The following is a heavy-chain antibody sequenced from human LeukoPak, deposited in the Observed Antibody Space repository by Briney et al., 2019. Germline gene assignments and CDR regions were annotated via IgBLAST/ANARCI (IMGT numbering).Heavy chain of an antibody. V-gene: IGHV1-2*02. Sequence: ASVKVSCKASGYTFTGYYMHWVRQAPGQGLEWMGWINPNSGGANYAQKFQGRVTMTRDTSISTAYMELSRLRSDDTAVYYCARDPREVYYGMDVWGQGTTVTVSS. CDR3: ARDPREVYYGMDV. CDR1: GYTFTGYY. CDR2: INPNSGGA. J-gene: IGHJ6*02.